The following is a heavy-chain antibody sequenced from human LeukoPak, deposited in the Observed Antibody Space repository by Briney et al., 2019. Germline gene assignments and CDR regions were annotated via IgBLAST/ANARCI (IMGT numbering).Heavy chain of an antibody. CDR2: ISDSGGRT. CDR1: GITLSNYG. CDR3: AKRGLVIRVILVGFHKEAYYFDS. J-gene: IGHJ4*02. V-gene: IGHV3-23*01. Sequence: GGSLRLSCAVSGITLSNYGMSWVRQAPGKGLEWVAGISDSGGRTNYADSVKGRFTISRDNPKNTLYLQMNSLRAEDTAVYFCAKRGLVIRVILVGFHKEAYYFDSWGQGALVTVSS. D-gene: IGHD3-22*01.